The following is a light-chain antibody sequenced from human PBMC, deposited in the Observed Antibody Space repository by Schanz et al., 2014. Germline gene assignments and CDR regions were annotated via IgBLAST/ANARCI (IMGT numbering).Light chain of an antibody. CDR1: QSVSSSS. CDR3: QQYGSSPPLT. CDR2: GTT. J-gene: IGKJ4*01. V-gene: IGKV3-20*01. Sequence: EIVLTQSPGTLSLSPGERATLSCRASQSVSSSSLAWYQQKPGQPPRLLIYGTTSRATGIPDRFSGSGSGTDFTLTISRLEPEDFAVYYCQQYGSSPPLTFGGGTKVEIK.